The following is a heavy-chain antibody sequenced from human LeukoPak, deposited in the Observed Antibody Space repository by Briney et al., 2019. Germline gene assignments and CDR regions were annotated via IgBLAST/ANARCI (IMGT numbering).Heavy chain of an antibody. CDR2: IYYSGST. CDR3: AREPTRHGYSYIDY. J-gene: IGHJ4*02. CDR1: GGSISSGGYY. Sequence: SETLSLACTVSGGSISSGGYYWSWIRQHPGKGLEWIGYIYYSGSTYYNPSLKSRVTISVDTSKNQFSLKLSSVTAADTAVYYCAREPTRHGYSYIDYWGQGTLVTVSS. V-gene: IGHV4-31*03. D-gene: IGHD5-18*01.